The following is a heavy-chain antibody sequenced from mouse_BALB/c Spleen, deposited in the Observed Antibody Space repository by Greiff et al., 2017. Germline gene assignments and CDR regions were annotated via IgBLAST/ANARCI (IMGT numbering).Heavy chain of an antibody. D-gene: IGHD1-1*01. V-gene: IGHV5-17*02. J-gene: IGHJ2*01. CDR3: ARNYGSSYEGGFDY. CDR2: ISSGSSTI. Sequence: EVKLMESGGGLVQPGVSRKLSCAASGFTFSSFGMHWVRQAPEKGLEWVAYISSGSSTIYYADTVKGRFTISRDNPKNTLFLQMTSLRSEDTAMYYCARNYGSSYEGGFDYWGQGTTLTVSS. CDR1: GFTFSSFG.